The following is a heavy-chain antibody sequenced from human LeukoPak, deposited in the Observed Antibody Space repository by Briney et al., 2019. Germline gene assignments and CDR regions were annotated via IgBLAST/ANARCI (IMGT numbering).Heavy chain of an antibody. CDR3: AKYQIGDNVRSGFDI. Sequence: GGSLRLSCAASGFTFSSYWMSWVRQAPGKGLEWVANIKQDGSEKYYVDSVKGRFTISRDNAKNSLYLQMNSLRAEDTAVYYCAKYQIGDNVRSGFDIWGRGTTVTVSS. J-gene: IGHJ3*02. V-gene: IGHV3-7*03. CDR2: IKQDGSEK. D-gene: IGHD3-22*01. CDR1: GFTFSSYW.